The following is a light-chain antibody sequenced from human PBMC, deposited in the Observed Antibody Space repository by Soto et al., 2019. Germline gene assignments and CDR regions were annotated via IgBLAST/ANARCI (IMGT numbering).Light chain of an antibody. Sequence: EIVLTQSPGTLSLSPGERATLSCRASESVSSTHLAWYQQKPGQAPRILIHNASNRATGVPDRFIGSGSGTDFTLIISRLEPEDFAVYYCAQYGSAPGTFGQGTTVEIE. J-gene: IGKJ1*01. CDR3: AQYGSAPGT. CDR2: NAS. V-gene: IGKV3-20*01. CDR1: ESVSSTH.